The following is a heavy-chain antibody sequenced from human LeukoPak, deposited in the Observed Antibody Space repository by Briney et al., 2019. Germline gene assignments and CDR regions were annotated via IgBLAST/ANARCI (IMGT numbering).Heavy chain of an antibody. CDR2: ISSSGSTI. J-gene: IGHJ5*02. CDR3: ARVERSWFDP. CDR1: GFTFSNYS. V-gene: IGHV3-48*04. D-gene: IGHD3-3*01. Sequence: GGSLRLSCAASGFTFSNYSMYWVRQAPGKGLEWLSYISSSGSTIYHADSVKGRFTISRDNAKNSLYLQMNSLRADDTAVYYCARVERSWFDPWGQGTLVTVSS.